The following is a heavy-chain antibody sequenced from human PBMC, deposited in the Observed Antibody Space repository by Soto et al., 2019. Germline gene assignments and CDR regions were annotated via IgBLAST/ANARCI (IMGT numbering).Heavy chain of an antibody. CDR3: AREKWELLSNYYYYYGMDV. Sequence: ASVKVSCKASGYTFTSYGISWVRQAPGQGLEWMGWISAYNGNTNYAQKLQGRVTMTTDTSTSTAYMELRSLRSDDTAVYYCAREKWELLSNYYYYYGMDVWGQGTTVTVSS. V-gene: IGHV1-18*01. CDR1: GYTFTSYG. D-gene: IGHD1-26*01. CDR2: ISAYNGNT. J-gene: IGHJ6*02.